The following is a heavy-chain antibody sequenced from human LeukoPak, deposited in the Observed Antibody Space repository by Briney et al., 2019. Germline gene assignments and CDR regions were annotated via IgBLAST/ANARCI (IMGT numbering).Heavy chain of an antibody. J-gene: IGHJ2*01. CDR1: GFTFSSYD. CDR3: ARENGGEQYFDL. D-gene: IGHD1/OR15-1a*01. Sequence: PGGSLRLSCAASGFTFSSYDMHWVRQAPGKGLEWVSVIYSGGSTYYADPVKGRFTISRDNSKNTLYLQMNSLRAEDTAVYYCARENGGEQYFDLWGRGTLVTVSS. V-gene: IGHV3-53*01. CDR2: IYSGGST.